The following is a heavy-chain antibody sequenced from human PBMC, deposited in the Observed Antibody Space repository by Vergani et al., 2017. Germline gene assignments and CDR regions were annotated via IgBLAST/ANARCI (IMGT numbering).Heavy chain of an antibody. CDR2: INPNSGGT. D-gene: IGHD1-1*01. V-gene: IGHV1-2*02. CDR1: GYTFTGYY. CDR3: ARGDHDPMDV. J-gene: IGHJ6*03. Sequence: QVQLVQSGAEVKKPGASVKVSCKASGYTFTGYYMHWVRQAPGQGLEWMGWINPNSGGTNYAQQFQGRVTMTRDTSISTAYMELSRLRSDDTAVYYCARGDHDPMDVWGKGTTVTVSS.